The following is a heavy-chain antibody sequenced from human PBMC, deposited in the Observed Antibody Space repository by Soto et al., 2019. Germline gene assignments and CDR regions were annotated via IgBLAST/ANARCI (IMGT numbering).Heavy chain of an antibody. CDR2: IHSSGST. J-gene: IGHJ5*02. CDR3: ARDQGVAAAGINWFDP. Sequence: SETLSLTCTVSGASMNSYHWSWIRQPAGKGLEWIGHIHSSGSTNYNPSLKSRVTMSVDTSKNQFSLRLMSLTAADTAVYYCARDQGVAAAGINWFDPWGQGSLVTVSS. D-gene: IGHD6-13*01. V-gene: IGHV4-4*07. CDR1: GASMNSYH.